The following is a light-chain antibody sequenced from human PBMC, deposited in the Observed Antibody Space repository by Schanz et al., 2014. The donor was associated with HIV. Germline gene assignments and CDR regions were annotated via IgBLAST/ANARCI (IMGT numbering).Light chain of an antibody. Sequence: QSALTQPPSASGSPGQSVTISCTGASSDVGAYNYVSWYQRLPGKAPKLIIFEVVKRPSGVPDRFSGSKSGNTASLTVSGLQAEDEADYSCCSYAGSSSPVVFGGGTKVTVL. CDR1: SSDVGAYNY. J-gene: IGLJ2*01. CDR2: EVV. V-gene: IGLV2-8*01. CDR3: CSYAGSSSPVV.